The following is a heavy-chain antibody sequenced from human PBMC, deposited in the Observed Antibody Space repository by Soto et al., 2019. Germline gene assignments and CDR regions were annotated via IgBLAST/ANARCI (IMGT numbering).Heavy chain of an antibody. V-gene: IGHV4-39*01. J-gene: IGHJ4*02. D-gene: IGHD6-13*01. CDR1: GGSISSSSYY. Sequence: KPSETLSLTCTVSGGSISSSSYYWGWIRQPPGKGLEWIGSIYYSGSTYYNPSLKSRVTISVDTSKNQFSLKLSSVTAADTAVYYCARRQSSSWYGLWGQGTLVTVSS. CDR2: IYYSGST. CDR3: ARRQSSSWYGL.